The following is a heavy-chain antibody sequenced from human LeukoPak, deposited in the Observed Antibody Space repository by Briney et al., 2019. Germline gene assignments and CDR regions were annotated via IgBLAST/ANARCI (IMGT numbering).Heavy chain of an antibody. J-gene: IGHJ4*02. CDR1: GFTFSNYA. CDR2: DSSSGGAT. CDR3: AKDTHFDY. V-gene: IGHV3-23*01. Sequence: GGSLRLSCAASGFTFSNYAMNWVRQAPGKGLEWVSSDSSSGGATYYADSVKGRFTISRDSSKNTLYLQMNSLSAEDTAVYYCAKDTHFDYWGQGTLVTVSS.